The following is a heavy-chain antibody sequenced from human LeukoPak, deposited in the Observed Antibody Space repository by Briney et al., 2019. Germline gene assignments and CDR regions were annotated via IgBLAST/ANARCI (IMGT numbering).Heavy chain of an antibody. Sequence: GASVTVSCKASGYTFTSYGISWVRQAPGQGLEWMGWISAYNGNTNYAQKLQGRVTMTTDTSTSTAYMELRSLRSDDTAVYYCARERLDIVATNPFDYWGQGTLVTVSS. CDR1: GYTFTSYG. CDR2: ISAYNGNT. D-gene: IGHD5-12*01. J-gene: IGHJ4*02. V-gene: IGHV1-18*01. CDR3: ARERLDIVATNPFDY.